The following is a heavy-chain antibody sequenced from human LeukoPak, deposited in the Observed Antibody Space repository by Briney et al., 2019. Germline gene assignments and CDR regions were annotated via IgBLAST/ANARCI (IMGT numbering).Heavy chain of an antibody. CDR3: ARDRNYYGSDSSYFDY. J-gene: IGHJ4*02. V-gene: IGHV4-4*02. Sequence: SETLSLTFAVSGCSISRSYWWSLVRQPPRKGLEWIGEIYHSGSTNYNPSLKSRVTISVDTSQNQFSLRLSSVTAADTAVYYCARDRNYYGSDSSYFDYWGQGTLVTVSS. CDR2: IYHSGST. CDR1: GCSISRSYW. D-gene: IGHD3-10*01.